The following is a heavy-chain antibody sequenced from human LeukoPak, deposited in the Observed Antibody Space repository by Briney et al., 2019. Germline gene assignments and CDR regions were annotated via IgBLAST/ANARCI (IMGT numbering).Heavy chain of an antibody. V-gene: IGHV4-39*07. J-gene: IGHJ4*02. D-gene: IGHD6-13*01. CDR2: IYYSGST. CDR1: GGSISSSSYY. Sequence: SETLSLTCTVSGGSISSSSYYWGWIRQPPGTGLEWIGSIYYSGSTYYSPSLKSRVTISVDTSKNQFSLKLSSVTAADTAVYYCARVHGSSWYYFDYWGQGTLVTVSS. CDR3: ARVHGSSWYYFDY.